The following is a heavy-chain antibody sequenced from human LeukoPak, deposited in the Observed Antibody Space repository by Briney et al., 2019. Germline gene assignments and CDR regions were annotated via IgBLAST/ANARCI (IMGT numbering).Heavy chain of an antibody. V-gene: IGHV4-59*12. CDR2: IYYSGST. Sequence: PSETLSLTCTVSGGSLSTYYWSWIRHPPGKGLEWIGYIYYSGSTNYNPSLESRVTISVDTSKNQFSLKVSSVTAADTAVYYCARDMVGATETETHYYYYYYMDVWGKGTTVTVSS. J-gene: IGHJ6*03. D-gene: IGHD1-26*01. CDR1: GGSLSTYY. CDR3: ARDMVGATETETHYYYYYYMDV.